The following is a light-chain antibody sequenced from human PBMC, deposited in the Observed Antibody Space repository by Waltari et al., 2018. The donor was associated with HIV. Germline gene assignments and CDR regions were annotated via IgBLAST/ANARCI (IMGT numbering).Light chain of an antibody. Sequence: QAVVTQEPSLTVSPGGTVTLTCGSNTGAVTSGHYPYWFQQKPGQAPRTLIYDTSNKHSWTPARFSGSLLGGKAALTLSGAQPEEEAEYYCLLSYSDTRGGVFGGGTKLTVL. CDR3: LLSYSDTRGGV. CDR1: TGAVTSGHY. J-gene: IGLJ3*02. V-gene: IGLV7-46*01. CDR2: DTS.